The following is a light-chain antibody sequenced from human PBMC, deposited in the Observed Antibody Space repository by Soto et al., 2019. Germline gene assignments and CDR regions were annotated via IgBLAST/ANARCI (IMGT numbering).Light chain of an antibody. CDR3: QQYITSLRT. Sequence: DIQMTQSPSTLSASVGDRITITCRASQSISSWLAWYQQKPGKAPKLLIYKASSLESGVPSRFSGSGSGTEFTLTISSLQPDDFATYYCQQYITSLRTFGQGTKVEIK. V-gene: IGKV1-5*03. CDR2: KAS. CDR1: QSISSW. J-gene: IGKJ1*01.